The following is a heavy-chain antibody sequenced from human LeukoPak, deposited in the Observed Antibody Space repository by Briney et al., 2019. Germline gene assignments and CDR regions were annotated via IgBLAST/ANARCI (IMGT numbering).Heavy chain of an antibody. V-gene: IGHV1-46*01. D-gene: IGHD6-19*01. CDR1: GYTFTSYY. J-gene: IGHJ4*02. CDR2: INPSGGTT. Sequence: ASVKVSCKASGYTFTSYYTHWVRQAPGQGLEWMGMINPSGGTTTYAQKFQGRVTMTRDTSTSTVYMGLSSLRSEDTAVYYCARPYSSGWYVLDYWGQGTLVTVSS. CDR3: ARPYSSGWYVLDY.